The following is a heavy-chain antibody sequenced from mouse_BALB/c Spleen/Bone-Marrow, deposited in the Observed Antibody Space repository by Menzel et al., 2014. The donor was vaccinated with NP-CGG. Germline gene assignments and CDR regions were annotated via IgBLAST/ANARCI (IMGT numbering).Heavy chain of an antibody. Sequence: VQLQQSGAELVKPGASVKLSCKASGYTFTSYYMYWVKQRPGQGLEWIGEINHSNGYTNFNEKFKSKATLTVDISSSTAYMQLSSLTSEDSAVYYCTREGAYWGQGTLVTVSA. CDR1: GYTFTSYY. J-gene: IGHJ3*01. CDR3: TREGAY. CDR2: INHSNGYT. V-gene: IGHV1S81*02.